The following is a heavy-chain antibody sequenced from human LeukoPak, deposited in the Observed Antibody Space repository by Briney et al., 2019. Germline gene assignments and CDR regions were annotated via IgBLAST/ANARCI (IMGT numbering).Heavy chain of an antibody. CDR1: GFTFSSYS. D-gene: IGHD2-15*01. CDR3: TTGPQYCSGGSCYDPGLNYYYGMDV. CDR2: ISSSSSYI. V-gene: IGHV3-21*03. J-gene: IGHJ6*02. Sequence: GGSLRLSCAASGFTFSSYSMNWVRQAPGKGLEWVSSISSSSSYIYYADSVKGRFTISRDDSKNTLYLQMNSLKTEDTAVYYCTTGPQYCSGGSCYDPGLNYYYGMDVWGQGTTVTVSS.